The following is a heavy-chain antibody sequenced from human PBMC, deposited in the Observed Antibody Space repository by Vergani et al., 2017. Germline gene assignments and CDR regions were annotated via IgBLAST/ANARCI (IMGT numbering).Heavy chain of an antibody. V-gene: IGHV1-69*12. CDR2: SIPIFGTA. Sequence: QVQLVQSGAEVKKPGSSVNVSCKASGVTFSSYAISWVRQAPGQGLELMGGSIPIFGTANYAQKFQGRVTITADESTSTAYMELSSLRSEDRAMYYCASYGYRSRGAWDSWFDTWGQGTLVTVSS. CDR1: GVTFSSYA. J-gene: IGHJ5*02. CDR3: ASYGYRSRGAWDSWFDT. D-gene: IGHD6-13*01.